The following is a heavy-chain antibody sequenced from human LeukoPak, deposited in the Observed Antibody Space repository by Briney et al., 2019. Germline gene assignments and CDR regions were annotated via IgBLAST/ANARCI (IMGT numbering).Heavy chain of an antibody. D-gene: IGHD3-10*01. J-gene: IGHJ3*02. CDR2: IYHSGST. Sequence: PSETLSLTCTVSGHSISSGYYWGWIRQPPGKGLEWIGSIYHSGSTYYNSSLKSRVTISLDMSKNQFSLKLNSVTAADTAVYYCAKSNGYGLVDIWGQGTMVTVSS. V-gene: IGHV4-38-2*02. CDR1: GHSISSGYY. CDR3: AKSNGYGLVDI.